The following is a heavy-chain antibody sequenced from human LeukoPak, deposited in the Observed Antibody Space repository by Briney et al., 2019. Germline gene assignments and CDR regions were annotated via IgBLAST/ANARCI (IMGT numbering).Heavy chain of an antibody. CDR2: LSGNGEST. V-gene: IGHV3-23*01. D-gene: IGHD3-3*01. Sequence: GGSLRLSCAASGFTFSSYAMSWVRQAPGKGLEWVSTLSGNGESTYYADSVKGRFTISRDNSWNTLYLRMDSLRAEDTAVYYCTKARYLVGVVFMPWGQGTLVTVSS. J-gene: IGHJ4*02. CDR1: GFTFSSYA. CDR3: TKARYLVGVVFMP.